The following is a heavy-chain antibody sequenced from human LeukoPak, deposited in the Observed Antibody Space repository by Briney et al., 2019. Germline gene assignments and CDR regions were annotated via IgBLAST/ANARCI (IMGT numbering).Heavy chain of an antibody. CDR2: IYTSGST. CDR3: ARDYYDSSGYYGHCFDY. J-gene: IGHJ4*02. CDR1: GGSISSYY. Sequence: PSETLSLTCTVSGGSISSYYWSWIRQPAGRGLEWIGRIYTSGSTNYNPSLKSRVTMSVDTSKNQFSLKLSSVTAADTAVYYCARDYYDSSGYYGHCFDYWGQGTLVTVSS. V-gene: IGHV4-4*07. D-gene: IGHD3-22*01.